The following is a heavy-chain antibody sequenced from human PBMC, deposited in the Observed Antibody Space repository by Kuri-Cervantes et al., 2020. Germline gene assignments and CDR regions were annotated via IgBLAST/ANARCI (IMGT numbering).Heavy chain of an antibody. V-gene: IGHV3-30*18. CDR3: AKPQADSSGYLLLGYGMDV. D-gene: IGHD3-22*01. CDR2: ISYDGSNK. J-gene: IGHJ6*02. CDR1: GFSFSSYG. Sequence: GEPLKISCAASGFSFSSYGMSWVRQAPGKGLEWVAVISYDGSNKYYADSVKGRFTISRDNSKNTLYLQMNSLRAEDTAVYYCAKPQADSSGYLLLGYGMDVWGQGTTVTVSS.